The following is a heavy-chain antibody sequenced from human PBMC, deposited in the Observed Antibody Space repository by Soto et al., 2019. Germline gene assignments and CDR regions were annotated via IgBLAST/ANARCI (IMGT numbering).Heavy chain of an antibody. D-gene: IGHD2-15*01. CDR2: TAYTGNT. Sequence: DAHSLISGVCGESVKTYLGIWTRKFPGKGLEWIAYTAYTGNTNYNPSLKRRVTISIDTTKNQLSLKLTSMTAADTAVYYCARDMHAGFTPYFDPWGQGTLVTVSS. CDR1: GESVKTYL. V-gene: IGHV4-59*02. J-gene: IGHJ5*02. CDR3: ARDMHAGFTPYFDP.